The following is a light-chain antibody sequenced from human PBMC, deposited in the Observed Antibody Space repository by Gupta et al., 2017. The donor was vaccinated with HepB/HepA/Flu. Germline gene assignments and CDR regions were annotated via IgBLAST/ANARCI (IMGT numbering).Light chain of an antibody. J-gene: IGKJ1*01. CDR3: QQYYNFPPWT. CDR2: WAS. CDR1: QSVLYSSNNKNC. Sequence: DIVMTQSPESLAVSLGERATINCKSSQSVLYSSNNKNCLGWYQQKPGQPPKLLIYWASARESGVPDRFSGSGSGTNFTLTISNLQAEDVAVYYCQQYYNFPPWTFGQGTKVEIK. V-gene: IGKV4-1*01.